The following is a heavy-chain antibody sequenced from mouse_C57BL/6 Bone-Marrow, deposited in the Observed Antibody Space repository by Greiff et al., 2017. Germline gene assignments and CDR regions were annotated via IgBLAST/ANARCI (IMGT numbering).Heavy chain of an antibody. CDR2: IRLKSDNYAT. J-gene: IGHJ2*01. V-gene: IGHV6-3*01. D-gene: IGHD1-1*01. CDR3: TGGYYGSSYYFDY. Sequence: DVMLVESGGGLVQPGGSMKLSCVASGFTFSNYWMNWVRQSPEKGLEWVAQIRLKSDNYATHYAESVKGRFTISRDDSKSSVYLQMNNLRAEDTGIYYCTGGYYGSSYYFDYWGQGTTLTVSA. CDR1: GFTFSNYW.